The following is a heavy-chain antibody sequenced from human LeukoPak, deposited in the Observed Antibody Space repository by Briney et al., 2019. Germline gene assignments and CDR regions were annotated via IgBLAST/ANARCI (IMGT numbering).Heavy chain of an antibody. V-gene: IGHV3-23*01. CDR3: AKGTGINHYHWIDP. J-gene: IGHJ5*02. CDR2: ISGSGGDT. CDR1: KVTFSDYA. Sequence: GGSLRLSCAASKVTFSDYAMNWVRQAPGKGLEWVSGISGSGGDTYYADSVKGRFTISRDNSKNTLYLQMNSLRAEGTALYYCAKGTGINHYHWIDPWGQGTQVTVSS. D-gene: IGHD3/OR15-3a*01.